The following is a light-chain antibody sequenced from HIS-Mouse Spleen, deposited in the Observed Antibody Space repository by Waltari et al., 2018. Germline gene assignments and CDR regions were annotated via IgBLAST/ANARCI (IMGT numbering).Light chain of an antibody. V-gene: IGKV1-39*01. CDR1: QLISSY. J-gene: IGKJ1*01. Sequence: DIQMTQSPSSLSASVGDRVTITCRASQLISSYLNWYQQKPGKAPKLLIYAASSLQSGVPSRFSGSGSGTDFTLTISSLQPEDFATYYCQQSYSTPRTFGQGTKVEIK. CDR2: AAS. CDR3: QQSYSTPRT.